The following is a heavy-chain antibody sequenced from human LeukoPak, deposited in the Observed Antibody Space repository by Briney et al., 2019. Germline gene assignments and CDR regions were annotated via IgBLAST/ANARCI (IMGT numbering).Heavy chain of an antibody. CDR2: IYHSGST. J-gene: IGHJ5*02. CDR1: GGSFSGNY. CDR3: ARGYGSGSYQGQNNWFDP. Sequence: SETLSLTCAVYGGSFSGNYWSWIRQPPGKGLEWIGYIYHSGSTYYNPSLKSRVTISVDRSKNQFSLKLSSVTAADTAVYYCARGYGSGSYQGQNNWFDPWGQGTLVTVSS. V-gene: IGHV4-34*01. D-gene: IGHD3-10*01.